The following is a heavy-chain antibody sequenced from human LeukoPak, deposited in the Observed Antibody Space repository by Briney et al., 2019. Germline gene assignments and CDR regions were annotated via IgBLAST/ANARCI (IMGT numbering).Heavy chain of an antibody. J-gene: IGHJ4*02. Sequence: PSETLSLTCTVSGGSISSYYRSWIRQPPGKGLEWIGYIYYSGSTNYNPSLKSRVTISVDTSKNQFSLKLSSVTAADTAVYYCARGAKWELLIVDYWGQGTLVTVSS. CDR3: ARGAKWELLIVDY. CDR2: IYYSGST. V-gene: IGHV4-59*01. D-gene: IGHD1-26*01. CDR1: GGSISSYY.